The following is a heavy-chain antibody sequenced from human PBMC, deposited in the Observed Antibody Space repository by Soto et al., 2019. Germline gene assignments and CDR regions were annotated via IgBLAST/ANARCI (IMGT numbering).Heavy chain of an antibody. CDR3: VVMGNVAVSNPRSFDY. CDR2: IIPIFETL. D-gene: IGHD6-19*01. J-gene: IGHJ4*02. V-gene: IGHV1-69*01. CDR1: GGTFSRYP. Sequence: VQLVQSGAEVKKVGSSVKVSCKASGGTFSRYPIAWVRQAPGHGLEWMGQIIPIFETLNYAERFQGRVAITADESTTTVYMELTNLTHEDTAVYYCVVMGNVAVSNPRSFDYWGQGTQVTVSS.